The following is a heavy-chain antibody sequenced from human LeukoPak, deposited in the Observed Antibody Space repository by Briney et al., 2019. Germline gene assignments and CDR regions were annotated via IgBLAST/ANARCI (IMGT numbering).Heavy chain of an antibody. CDR1: GGTISSYH. Sequence: PSETLSFNCSVYGGTISSYHWSWLRQPAGKGLKWIERIDTSGSTNYNPSVKSRVTMSGDKSTNEYSLKRSSVTAADTAVDNWSRFHVGEGVLDYWGQGTLATVSS. D-gene: IGHD3-10*01. J-gene: IGHJ4*02. V-gene: IGHV4-59*10. CDR3: SRFHVGEGVLDY. CDR2: IDTSGST.